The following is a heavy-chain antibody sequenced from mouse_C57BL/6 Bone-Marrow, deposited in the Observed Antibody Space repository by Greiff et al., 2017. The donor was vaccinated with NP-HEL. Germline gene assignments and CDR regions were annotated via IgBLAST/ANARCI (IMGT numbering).Heavy chain of an antibody. D-gene: IGHD1-1*01. CDR3: ARKAYYGRSYEFAY. CDR1: GYTFTTYW. CDR2: IDPSDSYT. V-gene: IGHV1-50*01. J-gene: IGHJ3*01. Sequence: QVQLQQPGAELVKPGASVKLSCKASGYTFTTYWMQWVKQRPGQGLEWIGEIDPSDSYTNYTQKLQGKATLTVDTSSSTANMQLSSLTAEDSAVYYCARKAYYGRSYEFAYWGQGTLVTVSA.